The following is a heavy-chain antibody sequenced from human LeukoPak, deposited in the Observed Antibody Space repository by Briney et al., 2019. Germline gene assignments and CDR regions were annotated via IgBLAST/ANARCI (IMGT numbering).Heavy chain of an antibody. CDR3: TTPSEQRPDFWSGYYYARTAGMDV. J-gene: IGHJ6*02. CDR2: IKSKTDGGTT. D-gene: IGHD3-3*01. CDR1: GFTFSSYG. Sequence: PGGSLRLSCAASGFTFSSYGMHWVRQAPGKGLEWVGRIKSKTDGGTTDYAAPVKGRFTISRDDSKNTLYLQMNSLKTEDTAVYYCTTPSEQRPDFWSGYYYARTAGMDVWGQGTTVTVSS. V-gene: IGHV3-15*01.